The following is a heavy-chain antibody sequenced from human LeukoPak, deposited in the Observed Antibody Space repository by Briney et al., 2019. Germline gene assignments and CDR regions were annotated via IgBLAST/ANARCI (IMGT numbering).Heavy chain of an antibody. CDR2: IKQDGSEK. Sequence: GGSLRLSCAASGFTFSSYWMSWVRQAPGKGLEWVANIKQDGSEKYYVDSVKGRFTISRDNSKNTLYLQMNSLRAEDTAVYYCARRSGIAVAGAFDYWGQGTLVTVSS. V-gene: IGHV3-7*03. CDR3: ARRSGIAVAGAFDY. D-gene: IGHD6-19*01. CDR1: GFTFSSYW. J-gene: IGHJ4*02.